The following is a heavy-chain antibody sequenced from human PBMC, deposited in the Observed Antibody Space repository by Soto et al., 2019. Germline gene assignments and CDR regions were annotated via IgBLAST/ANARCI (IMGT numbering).Heavy chain of an antibody. V-gene: IGHV4-61*01. CDR1: GGSLSGGTNY. Sequence: KTSETLSLTCTVSGGSLSGGTNYWSWVRQSPGKEMEWIGNVENSGSTKYNPSLKSRVTISVDTSKNQFSLKLSSATGADTAVYYCARERGDSHWIDPWGQGTLVTVSS. CDR2: VENSGST. CDR3: ARERGDSHWIDP. J-gene: IGHJ5*02. D-gene: IGHD2-21*01.